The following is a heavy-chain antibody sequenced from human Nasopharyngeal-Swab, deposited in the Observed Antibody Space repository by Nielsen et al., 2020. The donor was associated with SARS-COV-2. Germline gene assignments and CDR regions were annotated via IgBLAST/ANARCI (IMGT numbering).Heavy chain of an antibody. CDR3: ARDQASIAAMAY. CDR2: INPSGGST. V-gene: IGHV1-46*01. CDR1: GYTFTSYY. J-gene: IGHJ4*02. D-gene: IGHD6-13*01. Sequence: ASVKVSCKASGYTFTSYYMHWVRQAPGQGLEWMGIINPSGGSTSYAQKFQGRVTMTRDTSTSTVYMELSSLRSEDTAVYYCARDQASIAAMAYWGQGTLVTISS.